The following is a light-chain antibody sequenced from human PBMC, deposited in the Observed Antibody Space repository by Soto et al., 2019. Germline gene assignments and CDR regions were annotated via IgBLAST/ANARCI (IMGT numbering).Light chain of an antibody. CDR2: DAS. CDR1: QSISDW. Sequence: DIQMTQSPSTLSASVGDRVTITCRASQSISDWLAWFQQKPGKAPKVLIYDASTLESGVPSRFSGSGSGTEFTLTISSRQPEDSATYSSPWTFGQGTRVEIK. J-gene: IGKJ1*01. CDR3: PWT. V-gene: IGKV1-5*01.